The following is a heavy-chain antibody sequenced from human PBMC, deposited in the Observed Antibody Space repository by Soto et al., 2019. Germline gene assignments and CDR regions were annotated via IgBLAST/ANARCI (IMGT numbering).Heavy chain of an antibody. Sequence: QVQLQESGPGLVKPSQTLSLTCTVSGGSISSGGYYWSWIRQHPGKGLEWIGYIYYSGSTYYNPSLKSRVTTAVDTSKNQFSLELSSVTAADTAVYYCARVVAGTEVDYWGQGTLVTVSS. CDR3: ARVVAGTEVDY. V-gene: IGHV4-31*03. CDR1: GGSISSGGYY. J-gene: IGHJ4*02. D-gene: IGHD6-19*01. CDR2: IYYSGST.